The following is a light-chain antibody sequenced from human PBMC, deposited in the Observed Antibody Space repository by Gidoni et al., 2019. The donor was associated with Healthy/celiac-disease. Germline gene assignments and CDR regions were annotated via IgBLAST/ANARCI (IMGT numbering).Light chain of an antibody. CDR2: GAS. J-gene: IGKJ2*03. CDR1: QSVSSSY. CDR3: QQYGSSYS. Sequence: ILLTQSPGTLSLSPGERATLSCRASQSVSSSYLAWYQQKPGQAPRLLIYGASSRATGIPDRFSGSGSGTDFTLTISRLEPKDFAVYYWQQYGSSYSFXQXTKLEIK. V-gene: IGKV3-20*01.